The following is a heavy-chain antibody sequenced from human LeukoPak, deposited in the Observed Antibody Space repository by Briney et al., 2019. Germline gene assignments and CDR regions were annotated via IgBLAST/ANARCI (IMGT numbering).Heavy chain of an antibody. D-gene: IGHD2-15*01. Sequence: GGSLRLSCAASGFTVSRDYMSWVRQAPGKGLEWVSVIYGGDTTYYAASVRGRFTISTDTSKNTLYLQMNSLRADDTAVYYCARAIQFGGYFDYWGQGTLVTVSS. CDR3: ARAIQFGGYFDY. CDR2: IYGGDTT. CDR1: GFTVSRDY. J-gene: IGHJ4*02. V-gene: IGHV3-53*01.